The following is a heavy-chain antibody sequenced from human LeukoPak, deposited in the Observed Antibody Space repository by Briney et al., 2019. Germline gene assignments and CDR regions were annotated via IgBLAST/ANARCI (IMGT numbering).Heavy chain of an antibody. CDR3: ARGGGMRSWYDFDY. V-gene: IGHV3-7*04. CDR1: EVTFRNNW. CDR2: VKQDGSEK. J-gene: IGHJ4*02. D-gene: IGHD6-13*01. Sequence: PGGSLRLSCEVSEVTFRNNWMSWVRQAPGKGLEWVANVKQDGSEKYYVESVKGRFTISRDNAKNSLYLQMNSLRAEDTAVYYCARGGGMRSWYDFDYWGQGTLVTVSS.